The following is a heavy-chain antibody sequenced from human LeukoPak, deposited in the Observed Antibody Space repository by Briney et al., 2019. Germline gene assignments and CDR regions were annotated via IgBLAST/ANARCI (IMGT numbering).Heavy chain of an antibody. CDR3: ARAKRNGFDI. J-gene: IGHJ3*02. CDR2: ISRSSSPI. CDR1: GFSFSNYA. V-gene: IGHV3-48*01. Sequence: GGSLRLSCAASGFSFSNYAMSWVRQAPGKGLEWISYISRSSSPIYYADSVKGRFTISRDNAKNSLYLQMNSLRAEDTAVYYCARAKRNGFDIWGQGTMVTVSS.